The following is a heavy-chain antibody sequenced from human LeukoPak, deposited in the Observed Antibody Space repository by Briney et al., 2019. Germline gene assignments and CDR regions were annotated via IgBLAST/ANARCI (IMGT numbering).Heavy chain of an antibody. D-gene: IGHD6-13*01. CDR1: GFTFSGYG. Sequence: GGSLRLSCAASGFTFSGYGMHWVRQAPGKGLEWVAFIRYDGSNKYYADSVKGRFTISRDNSKNTLYLQMNSLRAEDTAVYYCATRRLYSSSWALRGRLWYYMDVWGKGTTVTISS. CDR2: IRYDGSNK. J-gene: IGHJ6*03. CDR3: ATRRLYSSSWALRGRLWYYMDV. V-gene: IGHV3-30*02.